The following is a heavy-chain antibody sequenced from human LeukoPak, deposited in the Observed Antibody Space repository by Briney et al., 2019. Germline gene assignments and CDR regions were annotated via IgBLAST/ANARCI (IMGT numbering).Heavy chain of an antibody. V-gene: IGHV1-69*13. CDR3: ASSRPRGSGSRANLNWFDP. Sequence: GASVKVSCKASGGTFSSYAISWVRQAPGQGLEWMGGIIPIFGTANYAQKFQGRVTITADESTSTAYMELSSLRSEDTAVYYCASSRPRGSGSRANLNWFDPWGQGTLVTVSS. CDR1: GGTFSSYA. D-gene: IGHD3-10*01. CDR2: IIPIFGTA. J-gene: IGHJ5*02.